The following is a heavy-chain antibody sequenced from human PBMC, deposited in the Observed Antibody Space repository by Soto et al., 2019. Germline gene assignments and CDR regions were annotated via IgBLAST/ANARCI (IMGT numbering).Heavy chain of an antibody. CDR2: IYYSGST. V-gene: IGHV4-39*01. D-gene: IGHD2-21*01. CDR3: ARLADLTRRLSIDHCSFDY. CDR1: GGSISSSSYY. Sequence: PSETLSLTCTVSGGSISSSSYYWGWIRQPPGKGLEWIGSIYYSGSTYYNPSLKSRVTISVDTSKDQFSLKLSSVTAADTAVFYCARLADLTRRLSIDHCSFDYCGKGTLVTV. J-gene: IGHJ4*02.